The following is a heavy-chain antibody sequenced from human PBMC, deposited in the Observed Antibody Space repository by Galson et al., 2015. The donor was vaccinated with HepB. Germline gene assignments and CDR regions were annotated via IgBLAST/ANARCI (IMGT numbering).Heavy chain of an antibody. J-gene: IGHJ5*02. D-gene: IGHD3-3*01. CDR1: GFTFSRYW. CDR2: INEDGSVQ. CDR3: AKNHHPGRFQAGFDP. V-gene: IGHV3-7*01. Sequence: SLRLSCAASGFTFSRYWVTWVRQAPGKGLEWVANINEDGSVQHYVDSVKGRFTISRDNAKKSLFLQMNSLRAEDTAVYYCAKNHHPGRFQAGFDPWGQGTLVTVSS.